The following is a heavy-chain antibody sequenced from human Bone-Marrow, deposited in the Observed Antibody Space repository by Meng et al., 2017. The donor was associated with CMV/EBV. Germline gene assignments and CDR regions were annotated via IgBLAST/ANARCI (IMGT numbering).Heavy chain of an antibody. J-gene: IGHJ6*02. V-gene: IGHV1-69*10. Sequence: SVKVFCKASGGTFSSYAISWVRQAPGQGLEWMGGIIPILGIANYAQKVQGRVTITADKSTSTAYMELSSLRSEDTAVYYCAREGVTGTTVDHYYGMDVWGQGTTVTVSS. CDR1: GGTFSSYA. CDR2: IIPILGIA. D-gene: IGHD1-7*01. CDR3: AREGVTGTTVDHYYGMDV.